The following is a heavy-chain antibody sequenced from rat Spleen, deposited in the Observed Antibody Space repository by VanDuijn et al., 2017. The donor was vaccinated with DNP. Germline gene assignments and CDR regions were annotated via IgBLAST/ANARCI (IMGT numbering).Heavy chain of an antibody. Sequence: EVQLVESGGGLVQPGRSLKLSCAASGFTFSNYDMAWVRQAPTKGLEWVASISPSGGSTYYRDSVKGRFTVSRDNAKSSLYLQMDSLRSEDTATYYCARHPTTEDLYYFDYWGQGVMVTVSS. D-gene: IGHD1-11*01. CDR1: GFTFSNYD. CDR3: ARHPTTEDLYYFDY. J-gene: IGHJ2*01. CDR2: ISPSGGST. V-gene: IGHV5-25*01.